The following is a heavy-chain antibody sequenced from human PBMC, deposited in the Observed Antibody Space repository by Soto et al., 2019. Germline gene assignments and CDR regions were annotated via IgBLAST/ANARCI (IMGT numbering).Heavy chain of an antibody. Sequence: QVQLVESGGGVVQPGRSLRIFCEASGFAFNGHGMHWVRQAPGKGLEWVAVIVHDGSEDFYADSVRGRFTISRDNSKNVLYLEMNSLRVEDTAVYYCARDDLYEDNGLDSWGQGTLVTVSP. CDR3: ARDDLYEDNGLDS. CDR1: GFAFNGHG. V-gene: IGHV3-33*01. J-gene: IGHJ5*01. D-gene: IGHD5-12*01. CDR2: IVHDGSED.